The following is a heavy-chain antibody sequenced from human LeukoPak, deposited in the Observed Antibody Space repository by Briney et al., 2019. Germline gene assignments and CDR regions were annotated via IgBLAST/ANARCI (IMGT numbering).Heavy chain of an antibody. Sequence: SETLSLTRTVSGGSVSIFFWSCMRQPAGEGLGWMGRIYTGGSTNYNPSLKRRVTISVDTSKHQFSLKLSSVTAADTAVYYCARGIVVVAQLGFSFYYMDVWGKGPTVTIP. D-gene: IGHD2-15*01. CDR2: IYTGGST. V-gene: IGHV4-4*07. CDR1: GGSVSIFF. CDR3: ARGIVVVAQLGFSFYYMDV. J-gene: IGHJ6*03.